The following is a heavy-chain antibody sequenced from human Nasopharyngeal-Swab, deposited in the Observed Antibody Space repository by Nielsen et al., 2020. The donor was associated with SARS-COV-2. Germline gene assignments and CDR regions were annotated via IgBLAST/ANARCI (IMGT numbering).Heavy chain of an antibody. J-gene: IGHJ4*02. CDR3: TRCGGGCYSGRDY. D-gene: IGHD2-15*01. Sequence: GESLKISCAASGFTFSDSAIHWVRQASGKGLEWVSRIRSKGNTYATAYAASVKGRFIIFRDDPTNTAYLQMNSLKTEDTAMYYCTRCGGGCYSGRDYWGQGTLVTVSS. V-gene: IGHV3-73*01. CDR1: GFTFSDSA. CDR2: IRSKGNTYAT.